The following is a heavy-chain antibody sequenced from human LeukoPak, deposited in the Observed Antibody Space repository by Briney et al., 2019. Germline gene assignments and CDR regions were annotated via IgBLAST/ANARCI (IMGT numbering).Heavy chain of an antibody. CDR3: ARDDALGDNALDI. V-gene: IGHV3-33*01. CDR1: GFTFSSYG. D-gene: IGHD3-16*01. CDR2: ILNDGSQE. J-gene: IGHJ3*02. Sequence: GGSLRLSCAASGFTFSSYGMHWVRQAPGKGLEWVAVILNDGSQEKYADSVKGRFTISRDNSKNTLFLRMNSLRAEDTAVYYCARDDALGDNALDIWGQGTMVTVS.